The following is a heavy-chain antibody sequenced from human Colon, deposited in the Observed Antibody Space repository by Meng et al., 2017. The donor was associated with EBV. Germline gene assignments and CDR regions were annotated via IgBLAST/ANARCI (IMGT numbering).Heavy chain of an antibody. CDR1: GGSRDNSDYF. D-gene: IGHD4-17*01. V-gene: IGHV4-39*01. CDR2: VLYSGTA. CDR3: ARHVYGDSYGF. J-gene: IGHJ4*02. Sequence: HEPGSGLVKPSDPLALTCTVSGGSRDNSDYFWDWFRQPPGKGLEWIGSVLYSGTAYYNPSLTSRVTISVDTSKNQFSLNLSSLTAADTAVYYCARHVYGDSYGFWGQGTLVTVSS.